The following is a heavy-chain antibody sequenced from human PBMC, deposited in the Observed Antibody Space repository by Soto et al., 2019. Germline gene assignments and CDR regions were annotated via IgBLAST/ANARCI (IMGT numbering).Heavy chain of an antibody. V-gene: IGHV1-18*01. CDR3: GRDLYQSVFYYGMDV. D-gene: IGHD2-2*01. CDR2: ISTYNGNT. J-gene: IGHJ6*02. Sequence: QVQLMQSGAEVKKPGASVKVSCKASGYTFTSYGISWVRQAPGQGLEWMGWISTYNGNTNYAQKRQGRVTMTTDTSTSTAYMELRSLRSDDTAVYYCGRDLYQSVFYYGMDVWGQGTTVTVSS. CDR1: GYTFTSYG.